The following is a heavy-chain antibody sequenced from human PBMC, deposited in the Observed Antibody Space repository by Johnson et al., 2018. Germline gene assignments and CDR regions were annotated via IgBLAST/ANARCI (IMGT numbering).Heavy chain of an antibody. D-gene: IGHD3-16*02. J-gene: IGHJ3*02. CDR2: LNHSGST. CDR1: GGSFSGYY. Sequence: QVQLQQWGAGLLKPSETLSLTCAVYGGSFSGYYWSWIRPPPGKGLEWIGELNHSGSTNYNPSLKSRVTISVDTSKNQFSLKLSTVTAADTAVYYCAHAHSVWGSYRRDAFDIWGQGTMVTVSS. CDR3: AHAHSVWGSYRRDAFDI. V-gene: IGHV4-34*01.